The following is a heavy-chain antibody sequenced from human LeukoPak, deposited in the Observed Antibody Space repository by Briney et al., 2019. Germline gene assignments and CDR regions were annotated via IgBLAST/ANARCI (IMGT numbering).Heavy chain of an antibody. CDR2: ISSSGSTT. J-gene: IGHJ4*02. Sequence: PWGSLRLSCVASGFTFSSYEMNWVRQAPGKGLEWVSYISSSGSTTFYADSVKGRFTISRDNAKNSLYLQMNSLRVEDTAVYYCTRDEEGASREFDYWGQGALVTVSS. CDR3: TRDEEGASREFDY. V-gene: IGHV3-48*03. D-gene: IGHD1-26*01. CDR1: GFTFSSYE.